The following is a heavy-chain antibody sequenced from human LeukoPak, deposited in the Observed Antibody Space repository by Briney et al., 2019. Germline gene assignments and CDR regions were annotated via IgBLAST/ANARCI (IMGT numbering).Heavy chain of an antibody. Sequence: SETLSLTCTVSGGSISSYYWSWIRQPAGKGLEWIGRIYTSGSTNYNPSLKSRVTMSADTSKNQFSLKLSSVTAADTAVYYCARDGSNAWSYSSGWYDLADWFDPWGQGTLVTVSS. V-gene: IGHV4-4*07. J-gene: IGHJ5*02. D-gene: IGHD6-19*01. CDR2: IYTSGST. CDR1: GGSISSYY. CDR3: ARDGSNAWSYSSGWYDLADWFDP.